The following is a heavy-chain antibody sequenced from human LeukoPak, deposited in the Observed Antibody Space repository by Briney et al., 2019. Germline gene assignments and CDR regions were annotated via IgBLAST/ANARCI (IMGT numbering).Heavy chain of an antibody. V-gene: IGHV3-74*01. Sequence: GGSLRLSCAASGFTVSGTYMSWVRQAPGKGLEWVSRITSDGSTTSYVDSVKGRFTISRDNAKNTVYLQMNSLRAEDTAVYYCLRGPSFDYWGQGTLVTVSS. CDR3: LRGPSFDY. J-gene: IGHJ4*02. CDR1: GFTVSGTY. CDR2: ITSDGSTT.